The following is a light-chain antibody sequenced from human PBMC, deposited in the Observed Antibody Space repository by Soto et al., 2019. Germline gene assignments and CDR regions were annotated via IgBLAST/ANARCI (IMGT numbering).Light chain of an antibody. J-gene: IGKJ1*01. CDR1: RSIINW. CDR2: KAS. V-gene: IGKV1-5*03. Sequence: DIQLTQSPSTQSASVGDRVTITCRASRSIINWLAWYQQKSGKGPKLLIYKASNLQTGVSSRFSGSGYGTEFTLTISSLQPDDVATYYCQQYSDHWTFGQGTKVDIK. CDR3: QQYSDHWT.